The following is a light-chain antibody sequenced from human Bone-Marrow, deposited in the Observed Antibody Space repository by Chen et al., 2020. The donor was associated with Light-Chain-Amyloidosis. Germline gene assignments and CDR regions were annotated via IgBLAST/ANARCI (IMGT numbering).Light chain of an antibody. J-gene: IGLJ1*01. CDR3: QVWDSSSDHYV. CDR1: NIGSKS. CDR2: YDS. Sequence: SYVPTQPPSVSVAPGKTARITCGGKNIGSKSVQWYQQKPGQAPVLVIYYDSDRPSGIPERFSGSNSGNTATLTISRVEAGDEVDYYCQVWDSSSDHYVFGTGTKVTVL. V-gene: IGLV3-21*04.